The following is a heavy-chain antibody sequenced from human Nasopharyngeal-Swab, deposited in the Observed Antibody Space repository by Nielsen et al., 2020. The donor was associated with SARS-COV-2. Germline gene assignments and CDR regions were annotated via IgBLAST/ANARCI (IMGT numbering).Heavy chain of an antibody. V-gene: IGHV3-30*18. CDR2: ISYDGSNK. J-gene: IGHJ4*02. CDR3: EKGGGGGQQLVRYFDY. Sequence: GESLKISCAASGFTFSSYGMHWVRQAPGKGLEWVAVISYDGSNKYYADSVKGRFTISRDNSKNTLYLQMNSLRAEDTAVYYWEKGGGGGQQLVRYFDYWGQGTLVTVSS. CDR1: GFTFSSYG. D-gene: IGHD6-13*01.